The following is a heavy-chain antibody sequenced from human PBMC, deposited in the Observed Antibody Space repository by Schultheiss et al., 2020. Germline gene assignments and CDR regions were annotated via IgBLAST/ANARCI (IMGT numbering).Heavy chain of an antibody. J-gene: IGHJ4*02. V-gene: IGHV4-59*08. CDR1: GGSISSYY. CDR3: ARLIAAAIYYFDY. Sequence: SETLSLTCTVSGGSISSYYWSWIRQPPGKGLEWIGYIYYSGSTYYNPSLKSRVTISVDTSKNQFSLKLSSVTAADTAVYYCARLIAAAIYYFDYWGQGTLVTVYS. CDR2: IYYSGST. D-gene: IGHD6-13*01.